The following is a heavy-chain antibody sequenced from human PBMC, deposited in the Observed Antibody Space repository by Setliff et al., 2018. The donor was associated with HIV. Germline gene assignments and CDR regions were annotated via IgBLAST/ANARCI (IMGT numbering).Heavy chain of an antibody. V-gene: IGHV4-31*03. Sequence: SETLSLTCTDSGDSLSSGSFYWSWIRQHPGKGPEWIGYVYYTGTTSYNASLKSRTLISVDTSKNQFFLKMSSVTAADTAVYFCARGWYFDLWGRGTLVTVSS. CDR3: ARGWYFDL. CDR1: GDSLSSGSFY. J-gene: IGHJ2*01. CDR2: VYYTGTT.